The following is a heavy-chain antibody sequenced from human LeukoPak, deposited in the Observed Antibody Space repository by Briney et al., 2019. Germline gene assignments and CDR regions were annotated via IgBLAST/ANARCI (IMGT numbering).Heavy chain of an antibody. CDR1: GGSISSYY. D-gene: IGHD6-13*01. CDR2: IYTTGST. Sequence: SETLSLTCTVSGGSISSYYWSWIRQPAGKGLEWIGRIYTTGSTNYNPSLKSRVTMSVDTSKNQFSLKLSSVTAADTAVYYRARQLAAAGTAGFDYWGQGTLVTVSS. CDR3: ARQLAAAGTAGFDY. J-gene: IGHJ4*02. V-gene: IGHV4-4*07.